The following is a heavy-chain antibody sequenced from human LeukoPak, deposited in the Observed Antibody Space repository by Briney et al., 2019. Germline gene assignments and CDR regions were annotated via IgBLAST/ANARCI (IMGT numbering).Heavy chain of an antibody. CDR1: GGSISNYC. CDR2: FCTSGST. V-gene: IGHV4-4*07. D-gene: IGHD3-22*01. Sequence: SETLSLTCTVSGGSISNYCWNWIRQPAGKGLEWIGRFCTSGSTNYNPSLMSRVTMSVDTSKNQFSLNLRSVTAADTAVYYCARGGVTSDYDISGYYSAYWDQGTLVTVSS. J-gene: IGHJ4*02. CDR3: ARGGVTSDYDISGYYSAY.